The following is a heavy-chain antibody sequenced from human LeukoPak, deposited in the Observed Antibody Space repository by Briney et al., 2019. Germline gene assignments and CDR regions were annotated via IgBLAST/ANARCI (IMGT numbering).Heavy chain of an antibody. Sequence: GGSLRRSCAASGLTFSNYSTNWVRQAPGKGLEWVSSICSSSSYIFYADSVKGRFTISRDNAKNTLYLQMNSLRAEDTAVYYCARDHVSGYYDSSGYLWDSWGQGTLVTVSS. J-gene: IGHJ5*02. CDR1: GLTFSNYS. D-gene: IGHD3-22*01. V-gene: IGHV3-21*01. CDR2: ICSSSSYI. CDR3: ARDHVSGYYDSSGYLWDS.